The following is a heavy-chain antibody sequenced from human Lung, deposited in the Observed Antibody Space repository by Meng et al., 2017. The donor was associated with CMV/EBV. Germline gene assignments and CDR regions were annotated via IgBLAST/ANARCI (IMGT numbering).Heavy chain of an antibody. CDR3: ARGVAESLGWEMGY. J-gene: IGHJ4*02. D-gene: IGHD1-26*01. CDR1: GFTLRRYW. V-gene: IGHV3-74*03. CDR2: IDSDGRDI. Sequence: EVQLVESGGGLVPPGGSLRLSCAVSGFTLRRYWMHWVRQAPGKGLEWVSRIDSDGRDITYADSVRGRFTISRDDAKNTLYLQMNSLRVEDTAVYYCARGVAESLGWEMGYWGQGTLVTVSS.